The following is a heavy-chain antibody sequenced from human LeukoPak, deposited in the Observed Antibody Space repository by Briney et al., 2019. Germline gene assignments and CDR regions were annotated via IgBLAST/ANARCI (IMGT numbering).Heavy chain of an antibody. Sequence: SETLSLTCGVYDGSLINYYCHWIRQAPGKGLEWIGEISHGGITKHNPSFKSRVTMSQYTSKRQFSLKMNSMTAADTGVYYCGIFMDVVPGSMSWGLGTLVTVSS. CDR2: ISHGGIT. J-gene: IGHJ4*02. V-gene: IGHV4-34*01. CDR1: DGSLINYY. CDR3: GIFMDVVPGSMS. D-gene: IGHD2-2*01.